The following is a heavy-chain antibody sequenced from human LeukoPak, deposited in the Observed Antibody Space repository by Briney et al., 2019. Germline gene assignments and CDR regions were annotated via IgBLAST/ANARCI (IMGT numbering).Heavy chain of an antibody. CDR2: IYYSGST. CDR3: ARGYDSSGYYWDYYYYYGMDV. J-gene: IGHJ6*02. D-gene: IGHD3-22*01. Sequence: SETLSLTCTVSGGSISSYYWSWIRQPPGKGLEWIGYIYYSGSTNYNPSLKSRVTISVDTSKNQFSLKLSSVTAADTAVYYCARGYDSSGYYWDYYYYYGMDVWGQGTTVTVSS. CDR1: GGSISSYY. V-gene: IGHV4-59*01.